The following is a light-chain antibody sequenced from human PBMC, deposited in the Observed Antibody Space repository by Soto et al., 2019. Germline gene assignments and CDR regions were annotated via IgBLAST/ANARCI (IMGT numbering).Light chain of an antibody. CDR1: SSNIGSNY. CDR3: DSWDNSLSVVL. Sequence: QSAVTQPPSVSAAPVQRVTISCSGSSSNIGSNYVSWYQQLPGTAPKLLIDDNYKRPSGIPDRFSGSTSGTSATLAIAGLQTGAEADYYCDSWDNSLSVVLFGGGTKLTVL. CDR2: DNY. V-gene: IGLV1-51*01. J-gene: IGLJ2*01.